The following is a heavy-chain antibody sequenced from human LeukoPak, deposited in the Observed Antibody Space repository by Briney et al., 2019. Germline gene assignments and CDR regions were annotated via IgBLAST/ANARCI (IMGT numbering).Heavy chain of an antibody. CDR2: INPSGGST. J-gene: IGHJ6*03. V-gene: IGHV1-46*01. CDR3: AREVGDIVVVPAAIDYYYYMDV. D-gene: IGHD2-2*02. Sequence: ASVKVFCKASGYTFTSYYMHWVRQAPGQGLEWMGIINPSGGSTSYAQKFQGRVTMTRDTSASTVYMELSSLRSEDTAVYYCAREVGDIVVVPAAIDYYYYMDVWGKGTTVTVSS. CDR1: GYTFTSYY.